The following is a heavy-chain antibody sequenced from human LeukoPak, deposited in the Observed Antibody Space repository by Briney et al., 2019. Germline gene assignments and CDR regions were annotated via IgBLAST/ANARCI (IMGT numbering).Heavy chain of an antibody. CDR3: ARGRYIYGSPDDAFDI. D-gene: IGHD5-18*01. CDR1: GGSIGSSAYS. Sequence: SETLSLTCTVSGGSIGSSAYSWGWIRQPPGKGLEWIGSISYTGTTYYNPSLKSRVTMSVDTSKNQFSLKLNSVTAADTAVYYCARGRYIYGSPDDAFDIWGQGTMVTVSS. V-gene: IGHV4-39*07. J-gene: IGHJ3*02. CDR2: ISYTGTT.